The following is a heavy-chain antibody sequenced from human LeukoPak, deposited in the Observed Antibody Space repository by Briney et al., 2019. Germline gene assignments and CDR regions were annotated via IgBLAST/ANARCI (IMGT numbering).Heavy chain of an antibody. Sequence: SETLSLTCTVSGGSISSYFWIWIRQPPGKGLEWIGYIYYSGNTNSNPSLKSRVTISLDTSKNQFSLKLSSVTAADTAVYYCARVVVVRGLSWFDPWGQGTLVTVSS. CDR2: IYYSGNT. V-gene: IGHV4-59*01. D-gene: IGHD3-10*01. CDR3: ARVVVVRGLSWFDP. CDR1: GGSISSYF. J-gene: IGHJ5*02.